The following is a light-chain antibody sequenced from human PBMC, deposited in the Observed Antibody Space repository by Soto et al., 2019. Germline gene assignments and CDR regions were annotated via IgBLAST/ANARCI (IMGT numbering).Light chain of an antibody. CDR2: EAS. CDR3: QQYKSYSRT. V-gene: IGKV1-5*03. Sequence: DIQMTQSPSTLSASVGDRVTITCRASQSISSWLAWYQQNPGKAPKLLIYEASSLESGVPSRFSCSGAGTEFTLTISSLQPDDFATYYCQQYKSYSRTFGQGTKVEIK. CDR1: QSISSW. J-gene: IGKJ1*01.